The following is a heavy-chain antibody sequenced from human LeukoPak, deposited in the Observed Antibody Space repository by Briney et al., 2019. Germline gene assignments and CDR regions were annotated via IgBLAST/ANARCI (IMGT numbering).Heavy chain of an antibody. CDR2: INHSGST. D-gene: IGHD5-18*01. V-gene: IGHV4-34*01. CDR1: GGSFSGYY. J-gene: IGHJ4*02. CDR3: AREGIRGYSYGYLAY. Sequence: SGTLSLTCAVYGGSFSGYYWSWIRQPPGKGLEWIGEINHSGSTNYNPSLKSRVTISVDTSKNQFSLKLSSVTAADTAVYYCAREGIRGYSYGYLAYWGQGTLVTVSS.